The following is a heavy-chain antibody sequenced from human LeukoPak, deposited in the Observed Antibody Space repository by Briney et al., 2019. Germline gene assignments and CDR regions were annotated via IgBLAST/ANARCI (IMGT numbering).Heavy chain of an antibody. CDR3: ARDIFGELLPNWFDP. J-gene: IGHJ5*02. Sequence: ASVKVSCKASGYTFTSCYMHWVRQAPGQGLEWMGIINPSGGITSYAQKFQGRVTMTRDTSTSTVYMELSSLRSEDTAVYYCARDIFGELLPNWFDPWGQGTLVTVSS. V-gene: IGHV1-46*01. CDR1: GYTFTSCY. D-gene: IGHD3-10*01. CDR2: INPSGGIT.